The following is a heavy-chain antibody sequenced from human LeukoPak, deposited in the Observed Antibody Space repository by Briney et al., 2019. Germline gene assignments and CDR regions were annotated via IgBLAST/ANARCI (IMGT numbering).Heavy chain of an antibody. CDR1: GGSISSSY. Sequence: SETLSLTCTVSGGSISSSYWSWIRQPPGKGLEWIGSIYYSGSTYYNPSLKSRVTISVDTSKNQFSLKLSSVTAADTAVYYCARQDYGINWFDPWGQGTLVTVSS. J-gene: IGHJ5*02. CDR3: ARQDYGINWFDP. D-gene: IGHD4-17*01. V-gene: IGHV4-59*05. CDR2: IYYSGST.